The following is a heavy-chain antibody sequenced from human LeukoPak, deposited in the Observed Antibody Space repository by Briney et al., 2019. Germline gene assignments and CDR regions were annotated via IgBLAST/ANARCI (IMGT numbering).Heavy chain of an antibody. D-gene: IGHD2-2*01. V-gene: IGHV3-30*02. CDR1: GFTFKSYG. CDR3: ARLYATSWGFSDP. CDR2: IRNDGKTQ. Sequence: GGSLRLSCAASGFTFKSYGLHWVRRAPGKGLEWVAFIRNDGKTQYYADSVKGRFTISRDNSRNTMFLQMNSLRPEDTAVYYCARLYATSWGFSDPWGRGTLGTVSS. J-gene: IGHJ2*01.